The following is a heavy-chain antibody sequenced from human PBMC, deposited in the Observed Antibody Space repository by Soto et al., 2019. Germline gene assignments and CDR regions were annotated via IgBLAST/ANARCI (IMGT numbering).Heavy chain of an antibody. CDR2: ISGSSSYI. J-gene: IGHJ6*03. D-gene: IGHD2-2*01. CDR1: GFSFSDYS. Sequence: EVQLVESGGGLVKPGGSLRLSCAASGFSFSDYSMNWVRQAPGKGLEWVSSISGSSSYIYYADSLKGRVTVSRDNAEKSLYLQMNSLGAEDTAVYYCARDGAYCSGTGCRDYYHYMDVWGKGTTVTVSS. CDR3: ARDGAYCSGTGCRDYYHYMDV. V-gene: IGHV3-21*01.